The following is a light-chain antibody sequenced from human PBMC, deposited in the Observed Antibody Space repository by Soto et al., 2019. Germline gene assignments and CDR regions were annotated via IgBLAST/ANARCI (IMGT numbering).Light chain of an antibody. J-gene: IGKJ4*01. CDR3: QQYGGSPLVT. CDR2: GAS. Sequence: ETVLTQSPGTLSLSPGERATLSCRASQSLSSGYLAWYQQRPGQAPRLLISGASSRAPGIPDRFSGTGSGTEFTLNISRLEPEDFAVYYCQQYGGSPLVTFGGGTKVEIK. V-gene: IGKV3-20*01. CDR1: QSLSSGY.